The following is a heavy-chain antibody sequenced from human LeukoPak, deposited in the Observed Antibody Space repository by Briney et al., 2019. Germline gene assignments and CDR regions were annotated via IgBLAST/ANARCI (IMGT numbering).Heavy chain of an antibody. CDR2: IHPRSGET. V-gene: IGHV1-2*02. CDR3: ARDGEYGTGSYYRGCFDY. Sequence: ASLKGSCKASGYSFTAFYIHWVRQAPGQGLEWMGWIHPRSGETNYAYKFRGRVTMTRHTSISTTYMDVGSLGSDDTAVYYCARDGEYGTGSYYRGCFDYWGEGTLVSVSS. D-gene: IGHD3-10*01. CDR1: GYSFTAFY. J-gene: IGHJ4*02.